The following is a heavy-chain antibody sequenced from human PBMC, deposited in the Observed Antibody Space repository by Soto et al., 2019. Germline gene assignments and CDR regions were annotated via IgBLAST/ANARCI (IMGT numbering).Heavy chain of an antibody. J-gene: IGHJ4*02. V-gene: IGHV3-30*18. Sequence: VGSLRLSCAASGFTFSSYGMHWFRQAPGKGLEWVAFISYDGSNKYYADSVKGRFTISRDNSKNTLYLQMNSLRAEDTAVYYCAKDRGWYQIFDYWGQGTLVTVSS. CDR3: AKDRGWYQIFDY. CDR1: GFTFSSYG. D-gene: IGHD6-19*01. CDR2: ISYDGSNK.